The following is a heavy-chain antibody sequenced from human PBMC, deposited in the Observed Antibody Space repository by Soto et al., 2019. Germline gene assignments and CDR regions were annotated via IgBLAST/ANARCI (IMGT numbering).Heavy chain of an antibody. CDR1: GDSVSSNSAA. CDR3: ARVFKEVDFWSGDYYYGMDV. D-gene: IGHD3-3*01. Sequence: SQTLSLTCAISGDSVSSNSAAWNWIRQSPSRGLEWLGRTYYRSKWYNDYAVSVKSRITINPDTSKNQFSLQLNSVTPEDTAVYYCARVFKEVDFWSGDYYYGMDVWGQGTTVTVSS. CDR2: TYYRSKWYN. V-gene: IGHV6-1*01. J-gene: IGHJ6*02.